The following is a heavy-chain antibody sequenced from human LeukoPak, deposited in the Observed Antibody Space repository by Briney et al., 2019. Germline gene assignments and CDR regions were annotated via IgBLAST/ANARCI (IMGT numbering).Heavy chain of an antibody. CDR3: ARVMVPAAMGVFDY. J-gene: IGHJ4*02. D-gene: IGHD2-2*01. Sequence: SVKVSCKASGGTFISYAISWVRQAPGQGVEWMGGIIPIFGTANYAQKFQGRVTITADDSTSTAYMELSSLRSEDTAVYYCARVMVPAAMGVFDYWGQGTLVTVSS. CDR1: GGTFISYA. V-gene: IGHV1-69*13. CDR2: IIPIFGTA.